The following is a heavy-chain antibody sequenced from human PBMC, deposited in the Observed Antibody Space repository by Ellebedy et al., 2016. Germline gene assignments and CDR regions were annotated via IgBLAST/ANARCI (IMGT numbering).Heavy chain of an antibody. CDR3: ARGWVEDIVVVPAAGQYYYYGMDV. D-gene: IGHD2-2*01. CDR2: ISAYNGNT. CDR1: GYTFTSYG. V-gene: IGHV1-18*01. Sequence: ASVKVSCKASGYTFTSYGISWVRQAPGQGLEWMGWISAYNGNTNYAQKLQGRVTMTTDTSTSTAYMELRSLRSDDTAVYYCARGWVEDIVVVPAAGQYYYYGMDVWGQGTTVTVSS. J-gene: IGHJ6*02.